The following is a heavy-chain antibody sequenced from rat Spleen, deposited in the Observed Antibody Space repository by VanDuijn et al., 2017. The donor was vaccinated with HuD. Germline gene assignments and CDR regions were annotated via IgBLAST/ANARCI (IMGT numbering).Heavy chain of an antibody. CDR1: GFTFSSYW. CDR3: GKDMNYFSTYPFYLMGA. J-gene: IGHJ4*01. V-gene: IGHV5-58*01. Sequence: EVQLVETGGGLVQPGESLKLSCVASGFTFSSYWMFWIRQAPGEGLEWISSISPDGGSTYYPDFMKGRFTISRDNAENTVYLQMNSLRSEDTATYFCGKDMNYFSTYPFYLMGAWGQGTSVTVSS. CDR2: ISPDGGST. D-gene: IGHD1-2*01.